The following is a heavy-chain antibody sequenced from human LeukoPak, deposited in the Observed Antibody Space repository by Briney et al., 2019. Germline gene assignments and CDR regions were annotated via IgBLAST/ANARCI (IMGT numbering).Heavy chain of an antibody. V-gene: IGHV5-51*01. CDR1: GYSFTTYW. Sequence: GESLNISCKASGYSFTTYWSGWVRQIPGKGLGWMGIIYPGDSNTKYRPSFRGHITISADNTISADYQQWSRLTASATAMYYRARLVVVTAIPLYYFVTWGQGTLVSASS. CDR3: ARLVVVTAIPLYYFVT. D-gene: IGHD2-21*02. J-gene: IGHJ4*02. CDR2: IYPGDSNT.